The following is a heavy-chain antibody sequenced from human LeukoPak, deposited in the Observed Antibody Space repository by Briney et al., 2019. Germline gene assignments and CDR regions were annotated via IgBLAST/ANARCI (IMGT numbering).Heavy chain of an antibody. CDR2: INPNSGGR. J-gene: IGHJ4*02. Sequence: ASVKVSCKASGYTFTGYYMRWVRQAPGQGLEWMGWINPNSGGRNYAQKFQGRVSLTRDTSISTAYMELSRLTSDDTAVYYCARTRYSGSYLTDYWGQGTLVTVSS. V-gene: IGHV1-2*02. CDR3: ARTRYSGSYLTDY. D-gene: IGHD1-26*01. CDR1: GYTFTGYY.